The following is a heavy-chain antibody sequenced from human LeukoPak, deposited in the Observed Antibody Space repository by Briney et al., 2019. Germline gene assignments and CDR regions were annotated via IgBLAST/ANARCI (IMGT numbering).Heavy chain of an antibody. CDR2: ISYDGRNQ. V-gene: IGHV3-30*18. D-gene: IGHD6-19*01. J-gene: IGHJ3*02. CDR3: AKKSVPGAGTGSFDI. CDR1: GFTFSSYA. Sequence: GTSLRLSCAASGFTFSSYAFYWVRQAPGKGLEWVSSISYDGRNQCYIDSVRGRFTISRDNSKNTLYLQMNSLRTEDTAVYFCAKKSVPGAGTGSFDIWGQGTMVTVSS.